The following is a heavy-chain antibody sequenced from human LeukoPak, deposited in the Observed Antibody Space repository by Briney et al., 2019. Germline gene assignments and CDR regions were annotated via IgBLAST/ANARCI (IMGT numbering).Heavy chain of an antibody. CDR3: AKLGYCSSTSCYMNWFDP. D-gene: IGHD2-2*02. J-gene: IGHJ5*02. Sequence: GGSLRLSCAASGFTFSSYATSWVRQAPGKGLEWVSAISGSGGSTYYADSVKGRFTISRDNSKNTLYLQMNSLRAEDTAVYYCAKLGYCSSTSCYMNWFDPWGQGTLVTVSS. CDR1: GFTFSSYA. CDR2: ISGSGGST. V-gene: IGHV3-23*01.